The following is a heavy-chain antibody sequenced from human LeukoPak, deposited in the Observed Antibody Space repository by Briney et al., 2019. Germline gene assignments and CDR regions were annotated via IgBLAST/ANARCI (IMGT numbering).Heavy chain of an antibody. CDR1: GGSISSYY. Sequence: SETLSLTCTVSGGSISSYYWSWIQQPPGKGLEWIGYIYYSGSTNYNPSLKSRVTISVDTSKNQFSLKLSSVTAADTAVYYCARGILRFPHAFDIWGQGTMVTVSS. D-gene: IGHD3-3*01. V-gene: IGHV4-59*01. CDR2: IYYSGST. CDR3: ARGILRFPHAFDI. J-gene: IGHJ3*02.